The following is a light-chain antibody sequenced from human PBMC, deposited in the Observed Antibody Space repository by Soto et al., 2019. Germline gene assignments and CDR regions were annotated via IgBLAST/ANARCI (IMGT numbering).Light chain of an antibody. CDR2: DAS. CDR1: QSVSSN. V-gene: IGKV3-11*01. CDR3: QQRSNWPLT. J-gene: IGKJ4*01. Sequence: EIVMTQSPATLSVSPGERATLSCRASQSVSSNLAWYQQKPGQAPRLLIYDASNRAAGVPARFSGSGSETDFTLTISSLEPEDFAVYYCQQRSNWPLTFGGRTKADNK.